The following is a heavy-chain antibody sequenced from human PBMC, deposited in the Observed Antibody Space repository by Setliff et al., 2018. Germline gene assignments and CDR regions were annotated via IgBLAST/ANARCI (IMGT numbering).Heavy chain of an antibody. CDR1: GYTFSDYW. V-gene: IGHV5-51*01. CDR3: ATTRLASRWYVVDGFDI. CDR2: IYPGDSDT. J-gene: IGHJ3*02. Sequence: GESLKISCRGSGYTFSDYWTGWVRQMPGKGLEWMGIIYPGDSDTRYSPSFQGQVTISVDKSINTAFLQWNNLKASDSAMYYCATTRLASRWYVVDGFDIWGQGTLVTVSS. D-gene: IGHD6-13*01.